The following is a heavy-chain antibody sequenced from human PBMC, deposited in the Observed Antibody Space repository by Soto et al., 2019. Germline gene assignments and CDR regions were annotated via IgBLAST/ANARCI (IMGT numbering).Heavy chain of an antibody. V-gene: IGHV5-10-1*01. CDR1: GYSFTSYW. CDR2: IDPSDSYT. D-gene: IGHD6-19*01. J-gene: IGHJ6*02. Sequence: PGESLKISCKGSGYSFTSYWISWVRQMPGKGLEWMGRIDPSDSYTNYSPSFQGHVTISADKSISTAYLQWSSLKASDTAMYYCARQGIAVAISYYYGMDVWGQGTTVTV. CDR3: ARQGIAVAISYYYGMDV.